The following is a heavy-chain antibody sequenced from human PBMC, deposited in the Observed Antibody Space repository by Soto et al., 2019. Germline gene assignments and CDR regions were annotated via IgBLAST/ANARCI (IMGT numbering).Heavy chain of an antibody. D-gene: IGHD3-22*01. CDR3: LKGTYYCYRSGAPPRYILDV. J-gene: IGHJ6*02. V-gene: IGHV3-48*01. CDR2: ISSSGSTI. CDR1: GFTFSTYS. Sequence: GGSLRLSCAVSGFTFSTYSMNWVLQAPEKGLEWVSYISSSGSTIYYADSVKGRFTISRDNDKNSLYLQMNILRPEDTAVYYYLKGTYYCYRSGAPPRYILDVRCQITSFTISS.